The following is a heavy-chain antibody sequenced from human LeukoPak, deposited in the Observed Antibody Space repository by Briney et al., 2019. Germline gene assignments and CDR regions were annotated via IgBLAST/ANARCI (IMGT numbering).Heavy chain of an antibody. Sequence: PGGSLRLSCAASGFTVSSNYMSWVRQAPGKGLEWVSVIYSGGSTYYADSVKGRFTISRDNSKNTLYLQMNSLRAEDTAVYYCASHYDSSGYYQKIFDYWGQGTLVTVSS. CDR3: ASHYDSSGYYQKIFDY. CDR2: IYSGGST. CDR1: GFTVSSNY. V-gene: IGHV3-66*04. J-gene: IGHJ4*02. D-gene: IGHD3-22*01.